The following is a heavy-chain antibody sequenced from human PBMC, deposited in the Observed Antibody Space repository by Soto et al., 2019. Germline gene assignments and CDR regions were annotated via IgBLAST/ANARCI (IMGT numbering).Heavy chain of an antibody. CDR3: AKGAVAGTYYYYYYGMDV. CDR1: GFTFSSYA. Sequence: GGSLRLSCAASGFTFSSYAMSWVRQAPGKGLEWVSAISGSGGSTYYADSVKGRFTISRDNSKNTLYLQMNSLRAEDTAVYYCAKGAVAGTYYYYYYGMDVWGQGTTVTVSS. V-gene: IGHV3-23*01. CDR2: ISGSGGST. D-gene: IGHD6-19*01. J-gene: IGHJ6*02.